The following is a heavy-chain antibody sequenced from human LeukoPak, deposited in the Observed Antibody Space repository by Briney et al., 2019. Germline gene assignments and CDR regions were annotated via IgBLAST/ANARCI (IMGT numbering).Heavy chain of an antibody. CDR3: ASSREYSSGPWYYYMDV. J-gene: IGHJ6*03. CDR2: INHSGTT. CDR1: GGSFSGYY. D-gene: IGHD6-25*01. V-gene: IGHV4-34*01. Sequence: SETLSLTCAVYGGSFSGYYWSWIRQPPGKGLEWIGEINHSGTTNYNPSLKSRVTISIDMSRNQFSLKLSSVTAADTAVYYCASSREYSSGPWYYYMDVWGKGTTVTVSS.